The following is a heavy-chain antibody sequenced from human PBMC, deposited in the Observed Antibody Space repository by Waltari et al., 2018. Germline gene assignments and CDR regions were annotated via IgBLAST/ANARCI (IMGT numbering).Heavy chain of an antibody. CDR2: IYSGGST. CDR3: ARDSGIRGEGDFDY. J-gene: IGHJ4*02. Sequence: EVQLVESGGGLIQPGGSLRLSCAASGFTVSSNYMSWVRQAPGKGLEWVSVIYSGGSTYYADSVKGRFTISRDNSKNTLYLQMNSLRAEDTAVYYCARDSGIRGEGDFDYWGQGTLVIVSS. V-gene: IGHV3-53*01. D-gene: IGHD3-10*01. CDR1: GFTVSSNY.